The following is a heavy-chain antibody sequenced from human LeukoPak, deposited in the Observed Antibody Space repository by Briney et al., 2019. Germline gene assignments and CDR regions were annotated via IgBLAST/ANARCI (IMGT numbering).Heavy chain of an antibody. J-gene: IGHJ4*02. Sequence: PGGSLRLSCAASGFTFSDYYMSWIRQAPGKGLEWVANIKLDGSEKYYVDSVKGRFTISRDNAKNSLYLQMNSLRAEDTAVYYCARDRITMIVVASRWGGNDYWGQGTLVAVSS. V-gene: IGHV3-7*01. CDR2: IKLDGSEK. CDR3: ARDRITMIVVASRWGGNDY. CDR1: GFTFSDYY. D-gene: IGHD3-22*01.